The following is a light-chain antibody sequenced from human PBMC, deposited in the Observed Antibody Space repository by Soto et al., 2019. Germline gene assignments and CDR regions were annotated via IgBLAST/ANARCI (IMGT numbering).Light chain of an antibody. V-gene: IGKV3-20*01. CDR2: DAS. CDR3: QEYDGAPIT. CDR1: QSIRSER. Sequence: ETLMTQSPATLSMCQGEIATLSCRASQSIRSERLAWYQQKPGQAPRLDIFDASNRASGMPERFSGSGSGTDFTLTIARLEPEDFAVYYCQEYDGAPITFGLGTRLEI. J-gene: IGKJ5*01.